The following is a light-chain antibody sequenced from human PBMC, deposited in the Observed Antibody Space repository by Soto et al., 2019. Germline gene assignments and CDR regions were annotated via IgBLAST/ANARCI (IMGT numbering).Light chain of an antibody. Sequence: IVVTQSPGILSVSPGDRAILSCRASQSVGRNLAWYQQKPGQAPTLLIYAASTRATGLPARFSGSGSGTDFTLIISSLQSEDFAVYYCQEYSKWPLFTFGPGTRVDIK. CDR1: QSVGRN. CDR2: AAS. J-gene: IGKJ3*01. CDR3: QEYSKWPLFT. V-gene: IGKV3-15*01.